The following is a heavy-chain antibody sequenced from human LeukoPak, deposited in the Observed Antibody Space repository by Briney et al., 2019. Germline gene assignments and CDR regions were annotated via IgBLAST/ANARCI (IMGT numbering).Heavy chain of an antibody. CDR1: GGSFSGYY. D-gene: IGHD2-2*01. CDR3: ARGRGVVVPAAIKPSSYNWFDP. V-gene: IGHV4-34*01. J-gene: IGHJ5*02. CDR2: INHSGST. Sequence: PSETLSLTCAVYGGSFSGYYWSWIRQPPGKGLEWIGEINHSGSTNYNPSLKSRVTISVDTSKNQFSLKLSSVTAADTAVYYCARGRGVVVPAAIKPSSYNWFDPWGQGTLVTVSS.